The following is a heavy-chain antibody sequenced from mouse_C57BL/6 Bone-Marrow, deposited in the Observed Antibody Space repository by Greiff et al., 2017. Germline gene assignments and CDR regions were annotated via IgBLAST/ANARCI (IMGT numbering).Heavy chain of an antibody. V-gene: IGHV1-81*01. CDR3: ARGLITTVVARVDY. J-gene: IGHJ4*01. CDR2: IYPRSGNT. Sequence: QVQLQQSGAELARPGASVKLSCKASGYTFTSYGISWVKQRTGQGLEWIGEIYPRSGNTYYNEKLKGKATLTADKSSSTAYMELRSLTSEDCAVYFCARGLITTVVARVDYWGQGTSVTVSS. CDR1: GYTFTSYG. D-gene: IGHD1-1*01.